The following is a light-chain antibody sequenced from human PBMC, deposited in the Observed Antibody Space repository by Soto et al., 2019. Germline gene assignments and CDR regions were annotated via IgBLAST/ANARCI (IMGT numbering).Light chain of an antibody. V-gene: IGKV3-15*01. CDR3: QQYNNWPPLT. CDR1: QSVNSN. CDR2: GAS. J-gene: IGKJ4*01. Sequence: EIVMTQSPATLSVSPGERATLSCRASQSVNSNLAWYQQKPGQAPRLLLYGASTRATGIPARFSGSGSGTEFTLPINSLQSEDFAVYYCQQYNNWPPLTFGGGTKVEIK.